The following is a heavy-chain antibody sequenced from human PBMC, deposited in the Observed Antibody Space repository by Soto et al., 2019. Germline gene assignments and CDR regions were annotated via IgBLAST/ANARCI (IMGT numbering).Heavy chain of an antibody. CDR3: ARAPRKQWLVL. D-gene: IGHD6-19*01. Sequence: SETLSLTCTVSGGSIRSSSYYWGWIRQPPGKGLEWIGSIYDSGSTHYNPSLKSRVTISVDTSKNQFSLKLSSVTAADTAVYYCARAPRKQWLVLWGQGTLVTVSS. CDR2: IYDSGST. CDR1: GGSIRSSSYY. V-gene: IGHV4-39*07. J-gene: IGHJ4*02.